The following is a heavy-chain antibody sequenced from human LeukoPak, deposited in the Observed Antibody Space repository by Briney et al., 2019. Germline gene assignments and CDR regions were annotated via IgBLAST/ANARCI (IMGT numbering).Heavy chain of an antibody. J-gene: IGHJ6*02. Sequence: KPSETLSLTCSVSGGSISNYYWSWIRQPPGMGLEWIGNIYYRGSTDYNPSLKSPVTMSVDTSKNQFSLKMSSVTAADTAVYYCARGFSVWTGYYYYYGMDVWGLGTTVTVSS. V-gene: IGHV4-59*01. CDR1: GGSISNYY. CDR2: IYYRGST. D-gene: IGHD1-1*01. CDR3: ARGFSVWTGYYYYYGMDV.